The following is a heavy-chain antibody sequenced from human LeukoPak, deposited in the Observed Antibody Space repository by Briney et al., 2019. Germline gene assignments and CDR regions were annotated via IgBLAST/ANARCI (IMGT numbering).Heavy chain of an antibody. CDR2: IIPIFGTA. V-gene: IGHV1-69*05. D-gene: IGHD1-26*01. J-gene: IGHJ4*02. Sequence: SVKVSCKASGGTFSSYAISWVRQAPGQGREWMGGIIPIFGTANYAQKFQGRVTTTTDEAKSTVYMELSSLRSEDTAVYYCARERHSGSYSYFDYWGQGTLVTVSS. CDR3: ARERHSGSYSYFDY. CDR1: GGTFSSYA.